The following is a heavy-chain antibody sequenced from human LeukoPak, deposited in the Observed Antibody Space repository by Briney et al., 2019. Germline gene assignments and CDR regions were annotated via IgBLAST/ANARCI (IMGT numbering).Heavy chain of an antibody. CDR3: ARRRSEEFDFDC. V-gene: IGHV1-18*01. Sequence: ASVKVSCKASGYIFSTYGISWVRQAPGQGLKWMGCISGYNGNTNYAQKLQGRVTMTTDTSTSTAYMELRSLRSDDTAVYYCARRRSEEFDFDCWGQGTLVTVSS. CDR2: ISGYNGNT. J-gene: IGHJ4*02. CDR1: GYIFSTYG. D-gene: IGHD6-19*01.